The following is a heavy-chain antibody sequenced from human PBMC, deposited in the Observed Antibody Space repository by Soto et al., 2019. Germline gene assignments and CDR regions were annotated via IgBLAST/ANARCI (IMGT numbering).Heavy chain of an antibody. CDR3: AKDRVVAGIGEFDY. V-gene: IGHV3-30-3*01. D-gene: IGHD6-19*01. CDR2: ISYDGSNK. Sequence: QVQLVESGGGVVQPGRSLRLSCAASGFTFSSYAMHWVRQAPGKGLEWVAVISYDGSNKYYADSVKGRFTISRDNYKNTLYLQMNGLRSEDTAVYYCAKDRVVAGIGEFDYWGQGTLVTVSS. J-gene: IGHJ4*02. CDR1: GFTFSSYA.